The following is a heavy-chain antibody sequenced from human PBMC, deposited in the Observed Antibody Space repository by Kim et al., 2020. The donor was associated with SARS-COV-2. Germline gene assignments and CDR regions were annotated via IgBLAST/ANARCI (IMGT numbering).Heavy chain of an antibody. CDR2: IYYSGST. D-gene: IGHD6-13*01. Sequence: SETLSLTCTVSGGSISSYYWSWIRQPPGKGLEWIGYIYYSGSTNYNPSLKSRVTISVDTSKNQFSLKLSSVTAADTAASYCARATAAAGNFDYWGQGTLV. J-gene: IGHJ4*02. V-gene: IGHV4-59*01. CDR3: ARATAAAGNFDY. CDR1: GGSISSYY.